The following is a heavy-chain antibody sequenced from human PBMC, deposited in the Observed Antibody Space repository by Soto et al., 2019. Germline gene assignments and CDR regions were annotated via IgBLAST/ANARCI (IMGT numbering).Heavy chain of an antibody. J-gene: IGHJ6*02. CDR2: IIPIFGTA. CDR3: ARVKGYSSGWINYYYYYGMDV. Sequence: QVQLVQSGAEVKKPGSSVKVSCKASGGTFSSYAISWVRQAPGQGLEWMGGIIPIFGTANYAQKFQGRVTITADESTSRAYMELSRLRSEDTAVYYCARVKGYSSGWINYYYYYGMDVWGQGTTVTVSS. D-gene: IGHD6-19*01. CDR1: GGTFSSYA. V-gene: IGHV1-69*01.